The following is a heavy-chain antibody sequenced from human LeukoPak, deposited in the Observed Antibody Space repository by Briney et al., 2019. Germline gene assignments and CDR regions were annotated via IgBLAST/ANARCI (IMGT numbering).Heavy chain of an antibody. CDR1: GYSFTSYW. CDR2: SYPGDSDT. J-gene: IGHJ4*02. V-gene: IGHV5-51*01. D-gene: IGHD3-9*01. Sequence: GESLKISCKGSGYSFTSYWIGWVRQMPGKGLEWMGISYPGDSDTRYSPSFQGQVTISADKSISTAYLQWSSLKASDTAMYYCARFPPPDLTGLYYFDYWGQGTLVTVSS. CDR3: ARFPPPDLTGLYYFDY.